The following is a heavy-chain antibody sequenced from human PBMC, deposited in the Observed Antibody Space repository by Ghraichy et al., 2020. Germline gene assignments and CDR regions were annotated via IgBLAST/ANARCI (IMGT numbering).Heavy chain of an antibody. CDR2: IRSKANSYAT. Sequence: LSLTCAASGFTFSGSAMHWVRQASGKGLEWVGRIRSKANSYATAYAASVKGRFTISRDDSKNTAYLQMNSLKTEDTAVYYCTRHGWMDNSREMAEFDYWGQGTLVTVSS. V-gene: IGHV3-73*01. D-gene: IGHD5-24*01. CDR1: GFTFSGSA. CDR3: TRHGWMDNSREMAEFDY. J-gene: IGHJ4*02.